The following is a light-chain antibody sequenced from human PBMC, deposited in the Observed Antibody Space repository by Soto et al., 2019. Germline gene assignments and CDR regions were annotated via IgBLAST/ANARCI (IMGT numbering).Light chain of an antibody. V-gene: IGKV3-15*01. Sequence: EIVMTQSPATLSVSPGERATLSCRASQSVSSNLAWYQQKPGQAPRLLIYCASTRATGIPARFSGSGSGTELTPTISSLQSEDFTIYFCQQYNTWPPDRTFGQGTKVEIK. J-gene: IGKJ1*01. CDR2: CAS. CDR3: QQYNTWPPDRT. CDR1: QSVSSN.